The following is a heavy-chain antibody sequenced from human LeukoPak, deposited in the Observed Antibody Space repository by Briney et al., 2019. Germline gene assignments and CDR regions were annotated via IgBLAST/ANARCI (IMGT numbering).Heavy chain of an antibody. Sequence: GASVKVSCKASGYTFTNYGISWVRQAPGQGLEWMGWINTNTGNPTYAQGFTGRFVFSLDTSVSTAYLQISSLKAEDTAVYYCARDSSGWSFNWGQGTLVTVSS. CDR1: GYTFTNYG. CDR3: ARDSSGWSFN. V-gene: IGHV7-4-1*02. J-gene: IGHJ4*02. D-gene: IGHD6-19*01. CDR2: INTNTGNP.